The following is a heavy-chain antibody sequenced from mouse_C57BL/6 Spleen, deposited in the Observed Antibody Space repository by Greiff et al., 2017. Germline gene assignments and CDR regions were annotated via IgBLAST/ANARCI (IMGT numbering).Heavy chain of an antibody. CDR3: ASPGIYDVYYWFAY. J-gene: IGHJ3*01. V-gene: IGHV5-17*01. CDR2: ISSGSSTI. Sequence: EVMLVESGGGLVKPGGSLKLSCAASGFTFSDYGMHWVRQAPEKGLEWVAYISSGSSTIYYADTVKGRFTISRGNAKNTLFLQMTSLRSEDTAMYYCASPGIYDVYYWFAYWGQGTLVTVSA. CDR1: GFTFSDYG. D-gene: IGHD2-3*01.